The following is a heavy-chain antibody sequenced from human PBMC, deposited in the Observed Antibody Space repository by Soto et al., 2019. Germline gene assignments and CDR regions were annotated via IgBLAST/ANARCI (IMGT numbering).Heavy chain of an antibody. CDR1: GYTFTSYA. J-gene: IGHJ4*02. CDR3: ARNLMDYDFLTGYYIAYYFDY. Sequence: QVQLVQSGAEVKKPGASVKVSCKASGYTFTSYAMHWVRQAPGQRLEWMGWINAGNGNTKYSQKFQGRVTITRDTSASTAYMELSSLRSEDTAVYYCARNLMDYDFLTGYYIAYYFDYWGQGTLVTVSS. V-gene: IGHV1-3*01. D-gene: IGHD3-9*01. CDR2: INAGNGNT.